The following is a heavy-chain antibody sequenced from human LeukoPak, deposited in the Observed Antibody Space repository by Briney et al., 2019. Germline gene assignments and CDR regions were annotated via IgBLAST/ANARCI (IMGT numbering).Heavy chain of an antibody. V-gene: IGHV3-48*01. CDR1: GFTFSSYS. CDR2: ISSSSSTI. Sequence: GGSLRHSCAASGFTFSSYSMNWVRQAPGKGLEWVSYISSSSSTIYYADSVKGRFTISRDNAKNSLYLQMNSLRAEDTAVYYCAREDYDILTGYFPIDYWGQGTLVTVSS. J-gene: IGHJ4*02. D-gene: IGHD3-9*01. CDR3: AREDYDILTGYFPIDY.